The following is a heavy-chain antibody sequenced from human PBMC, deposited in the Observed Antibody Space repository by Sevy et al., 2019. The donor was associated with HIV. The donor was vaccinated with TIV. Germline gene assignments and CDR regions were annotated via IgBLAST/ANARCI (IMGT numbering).Heavy chain of an antibody. CDR3: AREESSVLRCHNTIYYGMDV. D-gene: IGHD3-3*01. J-gene: IGHJ6*02. CDR1: GFTFSSYW. Sequence: GGSLRLSCAASGFTFSSYWMHWVRQAPGKGLVWVSRINSDGSSTSYADSVKGRFTISRDNAKNTLYLQMNSLRAEDTAVYYCAREESSVLRCHNTIYYGMDVWGQGTTVTVSS. V-gene: IGHV3-74*01. CDR2: INSDGSST.